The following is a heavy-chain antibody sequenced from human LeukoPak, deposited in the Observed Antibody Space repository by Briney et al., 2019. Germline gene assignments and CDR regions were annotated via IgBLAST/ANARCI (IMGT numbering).Heavy chain of an antibody. CDR3: ASVELAPYYYYMDV. Sequence: PGGSLRLSCAASGFSISSYEMNWVRQAPGKGLEWVSHISSSGSTIWYADSVKGRFTISRDNAKNSLYLQMNSLRAEDTAVYYCASVELAPYYYYMDVWGKGTTVTVSS. CDR1: GFSISSYE. CDR2: ISSSGSTI. V-gene: IGHV3-48*03. J-gene: IGHJ6*03. D-gene: IGHD1-7*01.